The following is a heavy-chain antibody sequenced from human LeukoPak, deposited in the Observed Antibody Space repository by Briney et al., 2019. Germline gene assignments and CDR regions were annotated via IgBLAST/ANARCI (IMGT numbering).Heavy chain of an antibody. CDR2: INHSGST. Sequence: SETLSLTCTVSGGSISSSSYYWSWIRQPPGKGLEWIGEINHSGSTNYNPSLKSRVTISVDTSKNQFSLKLSSVTAADTAVYYCARRLYCSSTSCFLGPYPRRSEYYYYMDVWGKGTTVTVSS. V-gene: IGHV4-39*07. J-gene: IGHJ6*03. CDR3: ARRLYCSSTSCFLGPYPRRSEYYYYMDV. D-gene: IGHD2-2*01. CDR1: GGSISSSSYY.